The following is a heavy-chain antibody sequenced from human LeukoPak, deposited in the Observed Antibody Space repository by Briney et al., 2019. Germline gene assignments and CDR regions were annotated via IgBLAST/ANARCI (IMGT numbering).Heavy chain of an antibody. V-gene: IGHV1-24*01. D-gene: IGHD4-23*01. CDR1: GYTLTELS. CDR2: FDPEDGET. CDR3: ATSTTVVTPNAFDI. J-gene: IGHJ3*02. Sequence: GASVKVSCTVSGYTLTELSMHWVRQAPGKGLEWMGGFDPEDGETIYAQKFQGRVTMTEDTSTDTAYMELSSLRSEDTAVYYCATSTTVVTPNAFDIWGQGTMVTVSS.